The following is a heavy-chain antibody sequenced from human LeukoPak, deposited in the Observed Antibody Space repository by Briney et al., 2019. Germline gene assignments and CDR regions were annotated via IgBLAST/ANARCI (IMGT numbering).Heavy chain of an antibody. J-gene: IGHJ4*02. CDR3: ARDWGDVAQGDY. V-gene: IGHV3-30*04. D-gene: IGHD3-10*01. Sequence: GGSLRLSCAASGFTFSSYAMHWVRQAPGKGLEWVAVISYDGSNKYYADSVKGRFTISRDNSKNTLYLQVNSLRAEDTAVYYCARDWGDVAQGDYWGQGTLVTVSS. CDR1: GFTFSSYA. CDR2: ISYDGSNK.